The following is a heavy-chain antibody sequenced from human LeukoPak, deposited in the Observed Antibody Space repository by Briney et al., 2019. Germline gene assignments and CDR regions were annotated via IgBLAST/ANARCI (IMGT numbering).Heavy chain of an antibody. Sequence: ASVKVSCKASGNTFTSYDINWVRQATGQGLEWMGWMNPNSGNTGYAQKFQGRVTMTRNTSISTAYMELSSLRSEDTAVYYCASGVYGGSYESSFDYWGQGTMVTVSS. V-gene: IGHV1-8*01. D-gene: IGHD1-26*01. CDR3: ASGVYGGSYESSFDY. CDR1: GNTFTSYD. J-gene: IGHJ4*02. CDR2: MNPNSGNT.